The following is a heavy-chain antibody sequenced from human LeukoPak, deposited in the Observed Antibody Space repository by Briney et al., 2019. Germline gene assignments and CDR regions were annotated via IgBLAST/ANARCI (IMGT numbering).Heavy chain of an antibody. Sequence: KISCKGSGYSFICFWIGWVRQMPGKGLEWMGIIYPGDSDTRYSPSFQGPVTISADKSISTAYLQWSSLKASDNAMYYCARRAADDPAGAFDIWGQGTMVTVSS. CDR1: GYSFICFW. J-gene: IGHJ3*02. CDR3: ARRAADDPAGAFDI. D-gene: IGHD6-13*01. V-gene: IGHV5-51*01. CDR2: IYPGDSDT.